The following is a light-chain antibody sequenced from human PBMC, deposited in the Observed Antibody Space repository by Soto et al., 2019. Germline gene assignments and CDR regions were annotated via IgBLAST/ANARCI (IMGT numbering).Light chain of an antibody. V-gene: IGKV1-13*02. Sequence: IQLTQSPSTLSASVGDRVTITCRASQGIGTALAWYHQRPGNSPDLLVYDASTLQSGVPSRFSGSGSETDFSLTISGLQPEDFGHYYCQQFNTKPLAFGGGTRVEIK. CDR1: QGIGTA. J-gene: IGKJ4*01. CDR3: QQFNTKPLA. CDR2: DAS.